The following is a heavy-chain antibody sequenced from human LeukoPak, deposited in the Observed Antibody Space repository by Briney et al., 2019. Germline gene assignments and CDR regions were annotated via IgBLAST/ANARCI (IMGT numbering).Heavy chain of an antibody. Sequence: ASVKVSCKASGYTFTSYDINWVRQATGQGLEWMGWMNPNSGNTGYAQKFQGRVTITRNTSISTAYMELSSLRSEDTAVYYCARLHYATTVLPLHYYYYYMDVWGKGTTVTVSS. CDR3: ARLHYATTVLPLHYYYYYMDV. CDR2: MNPNSGNT. D-gene: IGHD4-17*01. J-gene: IGHJ6*03. CDR1: GYTFTSYD. V-gene: IGHV1-8*03.